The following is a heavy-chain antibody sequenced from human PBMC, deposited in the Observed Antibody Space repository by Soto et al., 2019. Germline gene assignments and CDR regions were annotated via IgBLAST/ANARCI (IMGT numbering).Heavy chain of an antibody. CDR2: IYWDDDK. D-gene: IGHD3-9*01. CDR1: GFSLSTSGVG. J-gene: IGHJ5*02. CDR3: AHGYYDILTGYYKDWFDP. V-gene: IGHV2-5*02. Sequence: QITLKESGPPLVKPTQTLTLTCTFSGFSLSTSGVGVGWIRQPPGKALEWLALIYWDDDKRYSPSLKSRLTNTKDTSKNQVVLTMTNMDPVDTATYYCAHGYYDILTGYYKDWFDPWGQGTLVTVSS.